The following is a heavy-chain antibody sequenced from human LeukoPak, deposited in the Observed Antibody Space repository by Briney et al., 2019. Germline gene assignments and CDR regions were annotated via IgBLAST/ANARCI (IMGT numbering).Heavy chain of an antibody. CDR3: AKDESTGGFAPGYFYGMGV. J-gene: IGHJ6*02. V-gene: IGHV3-9*01. CDR1: GFRFDDYG. D-gene: IGHD3-16*01. CDR2: ISWSGSTT. Sequence: PGGSLRLSCVVSGFRFDDYGLHWIQQAPGKGLEWVSGISWSGSTTGYADSVKGRFTISRDSAKNSLYLQMDSLRVEDTALYYCAKDESTGGFAPGYFYGMGVWGQGTTVTVSS.